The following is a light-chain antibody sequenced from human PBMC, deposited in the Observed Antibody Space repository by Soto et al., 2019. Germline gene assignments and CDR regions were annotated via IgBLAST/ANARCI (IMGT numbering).Light chain of an antibody. CDR3: ATWDDTLNGYL. CDR1: SSDVGGYNY. CDR2: EVS. V-gene: IGLV2-14*01. Sequence: QSALTQPASVSGSPGQSITISCTGTSSDVGGYNYVSWYQQHPGKAPKLMIYEVSNRPSGVSNRFSGSKSGNTASLAISGLQSEDEADYYCATWDDTLNGYLFGTGTKLTVL. J-gene: IGLJ1*01.